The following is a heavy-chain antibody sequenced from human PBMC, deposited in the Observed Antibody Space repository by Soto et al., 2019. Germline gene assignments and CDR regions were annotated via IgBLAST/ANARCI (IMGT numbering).Heavy chain of an antibody. CDR3: ARMGDVPYYYSGMDV. J-gene: IGHJ6*02. CDR2: INGYKGNA. V-gene: IGHV1-18*01. Sequence: QVQLVQSGAEVKKPGASVTVSCKASGYTFTTYGVSWVRQAPGQGLEWLGWINGYKGNAKYAENLQGRVSMTTDTSTTTAYMELRSLRSDDTDVYYCARMGDVPYYYSGMDVWGQGTTVTVSS. D-gene: IGHD3-16*01. CDR1: GYTFTTYG.